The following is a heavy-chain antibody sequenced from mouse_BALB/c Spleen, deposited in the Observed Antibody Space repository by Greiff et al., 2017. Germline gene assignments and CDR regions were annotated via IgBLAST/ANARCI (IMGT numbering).Heavy chain of an antibody. CDR2: ISSGGST. J-gene: IGHJ2*01. CDR3: ARAGGRDY. D-gene: IGHD3-3*01. V-gene: IGHV5-6-5*01. CDR1: GFTFSSYA. Sequence: EVQLVESGGGLVKPGGSLKLSCAASGFTFSSYAMSWVRQTPEKRLEWVASISSGGSTYYPDSVKGRFTISRDNARNILYLQMSSLRSEDTAMYYCARAGGRDYWGQGTTLTVSS.